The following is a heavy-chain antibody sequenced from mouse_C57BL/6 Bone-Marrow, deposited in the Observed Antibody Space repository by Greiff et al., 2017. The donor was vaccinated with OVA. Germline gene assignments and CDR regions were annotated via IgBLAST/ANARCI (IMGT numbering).Heavy chain of an antibody. CDR3: TRPYDSYAMDY. CDR1: GYTFTDYE. CDR2: IDPETGGT. V-gene: IGHV1-15*01. J-gene: IGHJ4*01. Sequence: QVQLKQSGAELVRPGASVTLSCKASGYTFTDYEMHWVKQTPVHGLEWIGAIDPETGGTAYNQKFKGKAILTADKSSSTAYMELRSLTSEDSAVYYCTRPYDSYAMDYWGQGTSVTVSS. D-gene: IGHD6-5*01.